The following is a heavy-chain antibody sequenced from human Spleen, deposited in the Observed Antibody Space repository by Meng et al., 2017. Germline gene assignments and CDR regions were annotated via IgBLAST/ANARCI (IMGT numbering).Heavy chain of an antibody. CDR2: INLSGRT. V-gene: IGHV4-34*01. J-gene: IGHJ4*02. Sequence: QVQLQQWGAGPLKPSETLSLTCGVDVGSSSRYYVSWIRQPPGKGLEWIGEINLSGRTNYNPSLRSRLTLSVDTSQNHFSLKLTSVTAADTAVYYCARGMSYSDAAGAYWGQGTLVTVSS. CDR3: ARGMSYSDAAGAY. D-gene: IGHD3-22*01. CDR1: VGSSSRYY.